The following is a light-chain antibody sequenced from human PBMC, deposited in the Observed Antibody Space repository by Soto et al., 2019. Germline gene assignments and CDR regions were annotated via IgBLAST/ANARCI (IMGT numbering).Light chain of an antibody. Sequence: DIVMTQSPLSLPVTPGEPAAISCRSSQGRLHINGYNYLDWYLQKPGQSPQLLIYLGSNRSSGVPDRFSGSGSGTDFTLKISRVEAEDVGVYYCMQALQTRLTFGGGTKVDI. J-gene: IGKJ4*01. CDR1: QGRLHINGYNY. CDR3: MQALQTRLT. V-gene: IGKV2-28*01. CDR2: LGS.